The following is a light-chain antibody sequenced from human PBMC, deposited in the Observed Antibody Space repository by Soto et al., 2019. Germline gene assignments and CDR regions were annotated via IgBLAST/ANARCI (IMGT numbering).Light chain of an antibody. Sequence: QSVLTQPASLSGSPGQSITISCTGTSSDIGAYNFVSWYQQHPGKAPKLMLYDVNIRPSGVSNRFSGSKSGNTASLTISGLQAEDEADYYCTSWTTSTTMMFGGGTKVTVL. CDR3: TSWTTSTTMM. CDR2: DVN. CDR1: SSDIGAYNF. J-gene: IGLJ3*02. V-gene: IGLV2-14*03.